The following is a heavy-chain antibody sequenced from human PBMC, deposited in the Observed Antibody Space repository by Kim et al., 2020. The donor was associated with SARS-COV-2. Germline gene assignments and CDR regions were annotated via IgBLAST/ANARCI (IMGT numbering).Heavy chain of an antibody. CDR1: GFTFSSYS. D-gene: IGHD3-22*01. CDR3: ASNGRLFSFLV. V-gene: IGHV3-21*01. CDR2: ISSSSSYI. Sequence: GGSLRLSCAASGFTFSSYSMNWVRQAPGKGLEWVSSISSSSSYIYYADSVKGRFTISRDNAKNSLYLQMNSLRAEDTAVYYCASNGRLFSFLVWGQGTLVTVSS. J-gene: IGHJ4*02.